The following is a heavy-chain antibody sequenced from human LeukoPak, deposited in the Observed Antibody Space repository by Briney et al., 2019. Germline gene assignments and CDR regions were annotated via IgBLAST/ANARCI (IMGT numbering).Heavy chain of an antibody. CDR3: ARGPMVRGVRYWFDP. J-gene: IGHJ5*02. D-gene: IGHD3-10*01. CDR2: IYHSGST. V-gene: IGHV4-30-2*01. Sequence: SETLSLTCTVSGGSVSSGSYSWSWVRQPPGKGLEWIGYIYHSGSTYYNPSLKSRVTISVDRSKNQFSLKLSSVTAADTAVYYCARGPMVRGVRYWFDPWGQGTLVTVSS. CDR1: GGSVSSGSYS.